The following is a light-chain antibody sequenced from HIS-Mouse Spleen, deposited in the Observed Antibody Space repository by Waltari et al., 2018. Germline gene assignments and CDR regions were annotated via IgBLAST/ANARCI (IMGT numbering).Light chain of an antibody. J-gene: IGLJ2*01. V-gene: IGLV2-14*01. Sequence: QSALTQPASVSGSPGQSITISCTGTSSDVGGYNYVSWYQQHPGKASKPMIYEVSNRPSGVSNRFSGSKSGNTASLTISGLQAEDEADYYCSSYTSSSTLEVFGGGTKLTVL. CDR1: SSDVGGYNY. CDR3: SSYTSSSTLEV. CDR2: EVS.